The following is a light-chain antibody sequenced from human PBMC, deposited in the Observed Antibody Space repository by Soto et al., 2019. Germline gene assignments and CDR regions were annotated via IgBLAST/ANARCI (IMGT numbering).Light chain of an antibody. CDR3: QQLNSYPSIT. V-gene: IGKV1-9*01. J-gene: IGKJ5*01. Sequence: IQLTQSPSSLSASVGDRVTITCRASQGISSYLAWYQQKPGKAPKLLIYAASTLQSGVPSRFSGSGSGTDFTLTISSLKPEDFATDYCQQLNSYPSITFGQGTRLEIK. CDR1: QGISSY. CDR2: AAS.